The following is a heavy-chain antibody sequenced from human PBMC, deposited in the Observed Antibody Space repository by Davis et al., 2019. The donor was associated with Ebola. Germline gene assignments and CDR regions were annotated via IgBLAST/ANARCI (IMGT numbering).Heavy chain of an antibody. D-gene: IGHD2-2*01. CDR2: IYYSGST. CDR3: ARAAITGIVVVPAALEYYFDY. CDR1: GGSISSYY. J-gene: IGHJ4*02. V-gene: IGHV4-59*12. Sequence: SETLSLTCTVSGGSISSYYWSWIRQPPGKGLEWIGYIYYSGSTNYNPSLKSRVTISVDTSKNQFSLKLSSVTAADTAVYYCARAAITGIVVVPAALEYYFDYWGQGTLVTVSS.